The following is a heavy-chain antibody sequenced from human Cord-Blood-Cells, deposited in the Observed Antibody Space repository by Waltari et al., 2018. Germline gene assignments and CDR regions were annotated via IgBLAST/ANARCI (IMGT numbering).Heavy chain of an antibody. CDR1: GGTFSSYA. D-gene: IGHD3-16*01. CDR3: GRDRFTWGMEDWFDP. V-gene: IGHV1-69*01. J-gene: IGHJ5*02. CDR2: IFPIFVTA. Sequence: QVQLVQSGAEVKKPGSSVKVSCKASGGTFSSYAISWVRQAPGQGLEWMGGIFPIFVTANDAQKCKGRVTITADESTSTAYMERSSRSYETTAVYSGGRDRFTWGMEDWFDPWGQGPLVTVSS.